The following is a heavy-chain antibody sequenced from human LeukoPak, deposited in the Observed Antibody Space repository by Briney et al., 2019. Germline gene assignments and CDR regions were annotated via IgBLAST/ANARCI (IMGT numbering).Heavy chain of an antibody. CDR1: GGSISSHY. CDR3: ARGVALGRYFDWLSRIDYYYMDV. V-gene: IGHV4-59*11. J-gene: IGHJ6*03. CDR2: IYYSGST. D-gene: IGHD3-9*01. Sequence: SETLSLTCTVSGGSISSHYWSWIRQPPGKGLEWIGYIYYSGSTNYNPSLKSRVTISVDTSKNQFSLKLSSVTAADTAVYYCARGVALGRYFDWLSRIDYYYMDVWGKGTTVTVSS.